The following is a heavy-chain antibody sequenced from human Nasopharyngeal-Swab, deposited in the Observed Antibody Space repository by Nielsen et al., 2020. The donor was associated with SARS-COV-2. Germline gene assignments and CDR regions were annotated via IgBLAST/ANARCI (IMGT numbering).Heavy chain of an antibody. CDR2: IDWDDDK. Sequence: WIRQPPGKALEWLALIDWDDDKYYSTSLRTRLTISKDTSRNQEVLTMTNMDPVDTAKYYCARAQTSSWAVRYYYYMDVWGKGTTVTVSS. CDR3: ARAQTSSWAVRYYYYMDV. V-gene: IGHV2-70*01. D-gene: IGHD6-13*01. J-gene: IGHJ6*03.